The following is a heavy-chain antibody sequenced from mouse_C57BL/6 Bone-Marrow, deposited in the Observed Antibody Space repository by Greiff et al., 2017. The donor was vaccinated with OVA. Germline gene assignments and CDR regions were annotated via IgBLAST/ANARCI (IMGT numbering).Heavy chain of an antibody. CDR3: ARPKLLLWYFDV. D-gene: IGHD2-1*01. CDR2: IHPNSGST. CDR1: GYTFTSYW. V-gene: IGHV1-64*01. J-gene: IGHJ1*03. Sequence: QVQLQQPGAELVKPGASVKLSCKASGYTFTSYWMHWVKQRPGQGLEWIGMIHPNSGSTNYNEKFKSKATLTVDKSSSTAYMQLSSLTSEDSAVYYCARPKLLLWYFDVWGTGTTVTVSS.